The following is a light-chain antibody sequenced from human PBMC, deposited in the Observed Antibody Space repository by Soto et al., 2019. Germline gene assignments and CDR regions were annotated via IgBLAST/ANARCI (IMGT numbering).Light chain of an antibody. Sequence: DIQMTQSPSTLSASVGDGVTIHCRASENINRWLAWYQLKPGKPPKLLIYDASTLHSDVPSGFRGGGSGPQFVLTISGLQPDDFATYFCQHNKPYSRWTFGHGTNVEL. CDR3: QHNKPYSRWT. V-gene: IGKV1-5*01. CDR1: ENINRW. CDR2: DAS. J-gene: IGKJ1*01.